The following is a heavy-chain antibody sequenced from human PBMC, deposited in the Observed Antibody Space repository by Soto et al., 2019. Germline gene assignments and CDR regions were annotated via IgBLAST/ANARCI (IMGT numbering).Heavy chain of an antibody. Sequence: ASVKVSCKASGYTFTGHYIHWVRQAPEQGPEWMGEIGPESGATRYAQKFQGRVTMTGDMSITTVYMELNNLSPDDTAVYYCGRGRSGQIVVFYWGQGTPVTVSS. D-gene: IGHD5-12*01. J-gene: IGHJ4*02. CDR3: GRGRSGQIVVFY. CDR2: IGPESGAT. V-gene: IGHV1-2*02. CDR1: GYTFTGHY.